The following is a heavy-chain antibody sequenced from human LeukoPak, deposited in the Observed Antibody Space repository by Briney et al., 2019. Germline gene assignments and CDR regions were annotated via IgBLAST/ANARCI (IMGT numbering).Heavy chain of an antibody. V-gene: IGHV4-59*01. J-gene: IGHJ4*02. CDR2: SFYSGET. CDR3: ARFGGSFFAFHY. Sequence: SETLSLTCTVSGDSISSYYWNWIRQSPGKGLEWIGYSFYSGETSYNPSLRGRVTVTLDTSSNQFSLTLSSVTAADTAIYYCARFGGSFFAFHYWGQGILVTVSS. CDR1: GDSISSYY. D-gene: IGHD6-25*01.